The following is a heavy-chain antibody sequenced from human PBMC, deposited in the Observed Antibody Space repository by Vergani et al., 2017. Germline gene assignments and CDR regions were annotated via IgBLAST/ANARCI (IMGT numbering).Heavy chain of an antibody. V-gene: IGHV1-2*02. CDR2: INPNSGGT. CDR3: ARDDVVAAAEVNDWFDP. D-gene: IGHD6-13*01. J-gene: IGHJ5*02. CDR1: GYTFTGYY. Sequence: QVQLVQSGAEVKKPGASVKVSCKASGYTFTGYYMHWVRQAPGQGLEWMGWINPNSGGTNYAQKFQGRVTMTRDTSISTAYMELSRLRSDDTAVYYCARDDVVAAAEVNDWFDPWGQGTLVTVSS.